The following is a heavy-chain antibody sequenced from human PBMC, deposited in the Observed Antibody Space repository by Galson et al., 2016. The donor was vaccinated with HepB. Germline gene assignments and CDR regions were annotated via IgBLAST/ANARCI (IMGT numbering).Heavy chain of an antibody. CDR3: ARVPPVWGSYRYDY. J-gene: IGHJ4*02. CDR1: GGSISSYY. D-gene: IGHD3-16*02. V-gene: IGHV4-59*01. Sequence: SETLSLTCTVSGGSISSYYWSWIRQPPGKGLEWIGYISYSGSTNYNPSLRSRVTMSVDTSKNQFSLKLSSVTAADTAAYYCARVPPVWGSYRYDYWGQGTLVTVSS. CDR2: ISYSGST.